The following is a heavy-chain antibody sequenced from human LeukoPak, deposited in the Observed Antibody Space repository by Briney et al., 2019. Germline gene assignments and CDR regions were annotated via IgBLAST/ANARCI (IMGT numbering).Heavy chain of an antibody. V-gene: IGHV3-21*01. CDR3: ARLADYDSSGYYSVALAFDI. D-gene: IGHD3-22*01. J-gene: IGHJ3*02. CDR1: GFTFSSYS. Sequence: GGSLRLSCAASGFTFSSYSMNWVRQAPGKGLEWVSSISSSSSYIYYADSVKGRFTISRDNAKNSLYLQMNSLRAEDTAVYYCARLADYDSSGYYSVALAFDIWGQGTMVTVSS. CDR2: ISSSSSYI.